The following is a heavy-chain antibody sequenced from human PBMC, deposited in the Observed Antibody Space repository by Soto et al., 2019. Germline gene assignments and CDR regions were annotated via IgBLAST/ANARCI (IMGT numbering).Heavy chain of an antibody. CDR2: ISYDGSNK. CDR1: GFTVSSYA. V-gene: IGHV3-30-3*01. D-gene: IGHD6-13*01. Sequence: QVQLEESGGGVVQPGRSLRLSCAASGFTVSSYAMHWVRQAPGKGLEWVAVISYDGSNKYYADSVKGRFTISRDNSKNTLYLQMNSLRAEDTAVYYCARGPTSVWGIAAAGTDPFDYWGQGTLVTVSS. CDR3: ARGPTSVWGIAAAGTDPFDY. J-gene: IGHJ4*02.